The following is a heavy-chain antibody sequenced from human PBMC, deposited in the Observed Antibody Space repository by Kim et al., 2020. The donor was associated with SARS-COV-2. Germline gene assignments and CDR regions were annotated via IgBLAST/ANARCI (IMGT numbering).Heavy chain of an antibody. D-gene: IGHD6-19*01. J-gene: IGHJ4*02. CDR3: ASSTPLYGVAGRLVGPPDY. CDR1: GGTFSSYA. Sequence: SVKVSCKASGGTFSSYAISWVRQAPGQGLEWMGEIIPIFGTANYAQKFQGRVTITADESTSTAYMELSSLRSEDTAVYYCASSTPLYGVAGRLVGPPDYWGQGTLVTVSS. CDR2: IIPIFGTA. V-gene: IGHV1-69*13.